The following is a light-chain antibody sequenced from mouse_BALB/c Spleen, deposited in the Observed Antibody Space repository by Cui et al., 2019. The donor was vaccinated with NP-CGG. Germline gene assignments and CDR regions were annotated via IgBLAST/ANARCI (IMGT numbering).Light chain of an antibody. CDR1: TGAVTTSNY. CDR2: GTN. V-gene: IGLV1*01. Sequence: QAVVTQESALTTSPGETVTLTCRSSTGAVTTSNYANWVQEKQDHLFTGLIGGTNNRAPGVPARFSGSLIGDKAALTITGAQTEDEAIYFCVLWYSNHWVFGGGTKLTVL. CDR3: VLWYSNHWV. J-gene: IGLJ1*01.